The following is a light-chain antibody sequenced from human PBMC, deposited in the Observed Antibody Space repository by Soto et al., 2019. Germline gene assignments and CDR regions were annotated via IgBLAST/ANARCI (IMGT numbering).Light chain of an antibody. CDR3: QQYDTSPYT. V-gene: IGKV3-20*01. Sequence: IVLTQSPGTLSLSPGVRVTLSCRASQSVGSAFLAWYLQKPGQAPRLLIYGASSRVTGVPDRFSGSGSGTDFTLTISRLEPEDFAVYYCQQYDTSPYTFGQGNKLESK. J-gene: IGKJ2*01. CDR1: QSVGSAF. CDR2: GAS.